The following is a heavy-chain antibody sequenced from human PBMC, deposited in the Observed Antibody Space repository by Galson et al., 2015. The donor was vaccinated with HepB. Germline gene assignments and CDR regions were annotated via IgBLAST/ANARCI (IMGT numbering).Heavy chain of an antibody. Sequence: SVKVSCKVSGYTLTELSMHWVRQAPGKGLEWMGGFDPEDGETIYAQKFQGRVTMTEDTSTDTAYMELSSLRSEDTAVYYCATHLPIGGTTTRYHYYYGMDVWGQGTTVTVSS. D-gene: IGHD1-1*01. CDR2: FDPEDGET. CDR1: GYTLTELS. J-gene: IGHJ6*02. CDR3: ATHLPIGGTTTRYHYYYGMDV. V-gene: IGHV1-24*01.